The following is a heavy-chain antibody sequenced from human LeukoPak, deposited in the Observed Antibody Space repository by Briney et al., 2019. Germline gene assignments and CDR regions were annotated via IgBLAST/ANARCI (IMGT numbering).Heavy chain of an antibody. Sequence: GGSLRLSCAASGFTFSSYEMNWVRQAPGKGLEWVSYISSRGSTIYYADSVKGRFTISRDNAKNSLYLQMNSLRAEDTAVYYCARGEQQLFPFDYWGQGTLVTVSS. J-gene: IGHJ4*02. CDR1: GFTFSSYE. CDR3: ARGEQQLFPFDY. V-gene: IGHV3-48*03. CDR2: ISSRGSTI. D-gene: IGHD6-13*01.